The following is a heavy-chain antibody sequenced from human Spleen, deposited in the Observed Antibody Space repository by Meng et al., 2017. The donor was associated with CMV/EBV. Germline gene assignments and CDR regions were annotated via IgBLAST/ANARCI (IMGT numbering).Heavy chain of an antibody. V-gene: IGHV3-21*01. CDR1: GFTFSSYT. Sequence: GESLEISCPASGFTFSSYTMNWVRQAPGKGLEWVSSISSRSNYIYYADSVKGRFTISRDNAKNSLYLHMNSLRAEDTAVYYCARGSSTSSLNYCGQGTLVTVSS. J-gene: IGHJ4*02. D-gene: IGHD2-2*01. CDR3: ARGSSTSSLNY. CDR2: ISSRSNYI.